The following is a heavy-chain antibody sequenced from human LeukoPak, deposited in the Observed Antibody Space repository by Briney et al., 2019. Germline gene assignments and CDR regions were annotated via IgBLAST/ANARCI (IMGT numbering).Heavy chain of an antibody. J-gene: IGHJ4*02. Sequence: ASVKVSCKVSGYTLTELSMHWVRQAPGKGLEWMGGLDPEDGETIYAQKYQGRVTMTEDTSTDTAYMELSSLRSEDTAVYFCATLPISMVRGVTRDYWGQGTLVTVSS. CDR3: ATLPISMVRGVTRDY. D-gene: IGHD3-10*01. CDR1: GYTLTELS. V-gene: IGHV1-24*01. CDR2: LDPEDGET.